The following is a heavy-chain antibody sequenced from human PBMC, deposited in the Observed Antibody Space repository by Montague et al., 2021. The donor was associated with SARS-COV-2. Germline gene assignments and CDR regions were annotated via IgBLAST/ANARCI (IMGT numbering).Heavy chain of an antibody. D-gene: IGHD2-2*01. V-gene: IGHV4-34*01. Sequence: SETLSLTCAVYGGSFSGYYWIWIRQPPGKALGWIWEINHSGSTNXNPSLKSRVTISVDTSKNQFFLKLSSVTAADTAVYYCARARQDVVVPALGIGAYYYYYMDVWGKGTTVTVSS. CDR3: ARARQDVVVPALGIGAYYYYYMDV. CDR2: INHSGST. J-gene: IGHJ6*03. CDR1: GGSFSGYY.